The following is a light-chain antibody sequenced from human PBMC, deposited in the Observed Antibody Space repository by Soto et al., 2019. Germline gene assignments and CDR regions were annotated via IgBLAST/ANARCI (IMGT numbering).Light chain of an antibody. V-gene: IGKV1-33*01. CDR3: QQYDDLPYT. J-gene: IGKJ2*01. Sequence: QMTQSPSSVSASVGDRVTITCQASQDISNSLTWYQQKPGNAPKLLIFDASNLETGVPSRFSGSGSGTDFTFTISSLQPEDVAVYYCQQYDDLPYTFGQGTKLDLK. CDR2: DAS. CDR1: QDISNS.